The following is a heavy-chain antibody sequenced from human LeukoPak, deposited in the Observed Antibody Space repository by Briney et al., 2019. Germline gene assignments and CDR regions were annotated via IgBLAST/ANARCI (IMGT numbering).Heavy chain of an antibody. Sequence: GGSLRLSCAASGFTFSSYAMSWVRQAPGKGLEWVSAISGSGGNTYYADSVKGRFTISRDNSKNTLYLQMNSLRAEDTAVYYCAKPPFWASPAAKEYYYGMGVWSQGTTVTVSS. CDR1: GFTFSSYA. CDR2: ISGSGGNT. J-gene: IGHJ6*02. D-gene: IGHD2-2*01. V-gene: IGHV3-23*01. CDR3: AKPPFWASPAAKEYYYGMGV.